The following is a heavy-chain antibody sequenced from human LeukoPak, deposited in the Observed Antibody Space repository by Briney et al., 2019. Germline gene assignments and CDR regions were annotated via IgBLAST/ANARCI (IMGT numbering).Heavy chain of an antibody. V-gene: IGHV4-59*08. D-gene: IGHD6-19*01. CDR2: IYYSGST. CDR3: ARYIAVAANYYYYYGMDV. CDR1: GGSFSSYY. Sequence: KPSETLSLTCAVYGGSFSSYYWSWIRQPPGKGLEWIGYIYYSGSTNYNPSLKSRVTISVDTSKNQFSLKLSSVTAADTAVYYCARYIAVAANYYYYYGMDVWGQGTTVTVSS. J-gene: IGHJ6*02.